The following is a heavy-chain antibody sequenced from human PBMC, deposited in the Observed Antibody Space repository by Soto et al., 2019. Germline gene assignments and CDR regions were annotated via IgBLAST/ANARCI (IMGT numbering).Heavy chain of an antibody. CDR2: VNHVGST. J-gene: IGHJ4*02. CDR3: ARGPYCSGGSCYRGFDS. Sequence: SETLSLTCAVYGGSFSGYYWSWIRQPPGKGLEWIGEVNHVGSTNYNPSLKSRVTISVDTPKNQFSLQLTSVTAADTAVYYCARGPYCSGGSCYRGFDSWGQGTLVTAPQ. CDR1: GGSFSGYY. V-gene: IGHV4-34*01. D-gene: IGHD2-15*01.